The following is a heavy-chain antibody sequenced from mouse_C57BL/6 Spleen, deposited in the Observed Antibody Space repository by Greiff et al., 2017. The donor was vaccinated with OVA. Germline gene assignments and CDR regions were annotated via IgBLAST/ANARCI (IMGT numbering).Heavy chain of an antibody. D-gene: IGHD1-1*01. CDR2: IYPGDGDT. J-gene: IGHJ4*01. CDR1: GYAFSSYW. Sequence: VQLQQSGAELVKPGASVKISCKASGYAFSSYWMNWVKQRPGKGLEWIGQIYPGDGDTNYNGKFKGKATLTADKSSSTAYMQLSSLTSEDSAVYFWARSRYYGSSSFYAMDYWGQGTSVTVSS. CDR3: ARSRYYGSSSFYAMDY. V-gene: IGHV1-80*01.